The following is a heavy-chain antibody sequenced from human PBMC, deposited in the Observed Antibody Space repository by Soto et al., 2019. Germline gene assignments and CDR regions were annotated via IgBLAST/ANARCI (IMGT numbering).Heavy chain of an antibody. J-gene: IGHJ4*02. CDR2: INTDGSVA. V-gene: IGHV3-74*03. Sequence: EVQLVESGGGLVQPAESLRLSCAASGLTFRSYWMHWVRQAPGKGLVWVSRINTDGSVAMYVDSVKGRFTISRDNAKNTLYLPMNSLRAEDTAVYYCVRDMQLLRLDSWGQGTLVTVS. D-gene: IGHD2-2*01. CDR1: GLTFRSYW. CDR3: VRDMQLLRLDS.